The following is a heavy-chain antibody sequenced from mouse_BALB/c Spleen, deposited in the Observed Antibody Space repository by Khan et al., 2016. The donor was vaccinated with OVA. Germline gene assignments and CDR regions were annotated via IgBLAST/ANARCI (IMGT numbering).Heavy chain of an antibody. J-gene: IGHJ2*01. Sequence: EVELVESGGGLVQPGGSRKLSCAASGFTFSNFGMHWIRQPPEKGLEWVAYISGDSNTTYYADTVKGRFTISRDNPRNTLFLQMTSLSSEDTAMXCCARSYCYGYYFDQWGQGTTLTVS. CDR1: GFTFSNFG. CDR2: ISGDSNTT. D-gene: IGHD1-1*01. V-gene: IGHV5-17*02. CDR3: ARSYCYGYYFDQ.